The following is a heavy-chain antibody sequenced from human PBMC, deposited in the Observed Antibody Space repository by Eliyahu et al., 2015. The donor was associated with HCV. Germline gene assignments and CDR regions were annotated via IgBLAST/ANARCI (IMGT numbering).Heavy chain of an antibody. V-gene: IGHV4-59*01. CDR3: ASGGGGIAVTGTGGWFDP. D-gene: IGHD6-19*01. CDR1: GGSIXXYX. J-gene: IGHJ5*02. Sequence: QVQLQESGPGLVKPSETLSLTCTVSGGSIXXYXWSWSRQPPGKGLEWIGYIHYSGSTNYNPSLKSRVTISVDTSKNQFSLNLTSVTAADTAMYYCASGGGGIAVTGTGGWFDPWGQGTLVTVSS. CDR2: IHYSGST.